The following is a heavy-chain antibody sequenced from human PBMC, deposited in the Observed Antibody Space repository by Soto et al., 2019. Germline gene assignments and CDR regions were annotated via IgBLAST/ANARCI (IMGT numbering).Heavy chain of an antibody. V-gene: IGHV1-2*04. D-gene: IGHD5-12*01. CDR2: INPNGGVT. CDR3: ARESGGATATLDYYYCYMDV. J-gene: IGHJ6*03. CDR1: GDSFNDYY. Sequence: VQLVQSGAEVRKPGASVTVSCRSSGDSFNDYYIHWVRQAPGQGFERMGWINPNGGVTKYAQKFQGWVSMTRDTSIRTVYMQLSRLRSDDTAVYYCARESGGATATLDYYYCYMDVWGTGTTVTVSS.